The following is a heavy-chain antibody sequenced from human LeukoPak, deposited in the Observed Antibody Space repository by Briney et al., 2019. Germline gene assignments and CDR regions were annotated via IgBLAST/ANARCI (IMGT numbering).Heavy chain of an antibody. Sequence: PGRSLRLSCAASGFTFNSYAMHWVRQAPGKGLEWVAVISYDGSNKYYADSVKGRFTISRDNSKNTLYLQMNSLRAEDTAVYYCAKDLGSGLPFDYWGQGTLVTVSS. D-gene: IGHD6-19*01. J-gene: IGHJ4*02. V-gene: IGHV3-30-3*01. CDR3: AKDLGSGLPFDY. CDR1: GFTFNSYA. CDR2: ISYDGSNK.